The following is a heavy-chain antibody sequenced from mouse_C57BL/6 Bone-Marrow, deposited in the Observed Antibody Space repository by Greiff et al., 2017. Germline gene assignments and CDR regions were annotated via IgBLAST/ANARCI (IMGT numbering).Heavy chain of an antibody. J-gene: IGHJ4*01. CDR1: GFTFSSYG. V-gene: IGHV5-6*01. CDR3: AKEYYYGMDY. CDR2: ISSGGSYT. Sequence: EVKLMESGGDLVKPGGSLKLSCAASGFTFSSYGMSWVRQTPDKRLEWVATISSGGSYTYYPDSVKGRFTISRDNAKNTLYLQMSSLRSEDTAMYYCAKEYYYGMDYWGQGTSVTVSS.